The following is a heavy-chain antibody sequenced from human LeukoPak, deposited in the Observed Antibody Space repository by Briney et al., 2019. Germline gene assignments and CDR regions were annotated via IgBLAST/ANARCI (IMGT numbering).Heavy chain of an antibody. CDR3: AKSSSRVPYDFPLD. CDR2: IWYDGSNK. CDR1: GFTFSSYG. J-gene: IGHJ4*02. Sequence: GRSLRLSCAASGFTFSSYGMHWVRQAPGKGLEWVAVIWYDGSNKYYADSVKGRFTISRDNSKNTLYLQMNSLRAEDTAVYYCAKSSSRVPYDFPLDWGQGTLVTVSS. D-gene: IGHD3/OR15-3a*01. V-gene: IGHV3-33*06.